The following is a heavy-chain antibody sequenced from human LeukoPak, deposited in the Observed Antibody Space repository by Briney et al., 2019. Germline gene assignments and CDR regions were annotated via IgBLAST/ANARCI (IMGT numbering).Heavy chain of an antibody. CDR1: GGSISSYY. J-gene: IGHJ4*02. Sequence: SETLSLTCTVSGGSISSYYWSWIRRPPGKGLEWIGYIYYSGSTNYNPSLKSRVTISVDTSKNQLSLKLSSVTAADTAVYYCARVPHYRGNSVPWGQGTLVTVSS. CDR3: ARVPHYRGNSVP. V-gene: IGHV4-59*01. D-gene: IGHD4-23*01. CDR2: IYYSGST.